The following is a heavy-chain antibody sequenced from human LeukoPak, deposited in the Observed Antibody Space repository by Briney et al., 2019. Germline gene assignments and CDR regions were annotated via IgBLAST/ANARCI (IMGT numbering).Heavy chain of an antibody. V-gene: IGHV4-59*01. Sequence: SETLSLTCTVSGGSISSYYWSWIRQPPGKGLEWIGYIYYSGSTNYNPSLKSRVTISVDTSKNQFSLKLSSVTAADTAVYYCARGFSDYGGNSATPHFDYWGQGTPVTVSS. CDR1: GGSISSYY. D-gene: IGHD4-23*01. CDR2: IYYSGST. CDR3: ARGFSDYGGNSATPHFDY. J-gene: IGHJ4*02.